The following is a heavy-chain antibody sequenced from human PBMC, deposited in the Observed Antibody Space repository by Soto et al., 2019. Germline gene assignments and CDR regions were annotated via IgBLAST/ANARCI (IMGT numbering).Heavy chain of an antibody. V-gene: IGHV1-3*01. D-gene: IGHD4-17*01. Sequence: GASVKVSCKASGYTFTSYAMHWVRQAPGQRLEWMGWINAGNGNTKYSQKFQGRVTITRDTSASTAYMELSSLRSEDTAVYYCARAAPRDSKSTVTTHYFDYWGQGTLVTVSS. CDR2: INAGNGNT. CDR1: GYTFTSYA. CDR3: ARAAPRDSKSTVTTHYFDY. J-gene: IGHJ4*02.